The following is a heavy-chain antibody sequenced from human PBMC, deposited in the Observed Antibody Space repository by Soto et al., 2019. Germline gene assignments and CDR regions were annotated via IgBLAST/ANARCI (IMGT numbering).Heavy chain of an antibody. CDR3: AREDYGDYVTVGDAFDI. D-gene: IGHD4-17*01. Sequence: ASVKVSCKASGGTFSSYAISWVRQAPGQGLEWMGGIIPIFGTANYAQKFQGRVTITADESTSTAYMELSSLRSEDTAVYYCAREDYGDYVTVGDAFDIWGQGTMVTVSS. CDR1: GGTFSSYA. V-gene: IGHV1-69*13. J-gene: IGHJ3*02. CDR2: IIPIFGTA.